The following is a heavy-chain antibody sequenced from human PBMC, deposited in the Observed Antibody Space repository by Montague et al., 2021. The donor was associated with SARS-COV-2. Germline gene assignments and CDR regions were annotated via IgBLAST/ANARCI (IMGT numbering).Heavy chain of an antibody. J-gene: IGHJ6*01. CDR1: GYTFTSYG. Sequence: SVKVSCKASGYTFTSYGITWVRQAPGQGLEWMGWISAHNDNTNYAQKFQGRVTMTTDTSTSIAYMELRSLRSDDTAAYYCARILNSSGCLHQGPIGLPPGTLLQEHLWG. CDR2: ISAHNDNT. CDR3: ARILNSSGCLHQGPIGLPPGTLLQEHL. D-gene: IGHD6-19*01. V-gene: IGHV1-18*04.